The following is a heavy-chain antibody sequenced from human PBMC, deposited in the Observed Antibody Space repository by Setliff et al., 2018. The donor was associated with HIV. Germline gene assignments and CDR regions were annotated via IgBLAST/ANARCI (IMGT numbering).Heavy chain of an antibody. Sequence: SETLSLTCAVYGASFSGYYWSWVRQPPGKGLEWLGEINHSGSTNYNPSLKSRVTITVDTSKNQFSLKVRSVTAADTAVYYCARGGSDPYYTGSSGPYPPGYWGQGTLVTVSS. CDR1: GASFSGYY. CDR2: INHSGST. V-gene: IGHV4-34*01. J-gene: IGHJ4*02. CDR3: ARGGSDPYYTGSSGPYPPGY. D-gene: IGHD3-22*01.